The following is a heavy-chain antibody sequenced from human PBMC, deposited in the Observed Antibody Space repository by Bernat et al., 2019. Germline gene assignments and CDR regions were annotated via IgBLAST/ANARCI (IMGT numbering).Heavy chain of an antibody. CDR1: GGTFSSYA. CDR3: AIGGGNFTGGVCSPLDY. Sequence: QVQLVQSGAEVKKPGSSVKVSCKASGGTFSSYAISWVRQAPGQGLEWMGGIIPIFGTANYAQKFQGRVTITANKSTNTAYMELSSLRSGDTAVYYCAIGGGNFTGGVCSPLDYRGQGTLVTVSS. J-gene: IGHJ4*02. CDR2: IIPIFGTA. D-gene: IGHD2-8*02. V-gene: IGHV1-69*06.